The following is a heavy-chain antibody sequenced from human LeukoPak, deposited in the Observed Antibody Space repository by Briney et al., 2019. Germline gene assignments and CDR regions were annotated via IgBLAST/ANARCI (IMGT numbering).Heavy chain of an antibody. V-gene: IGHV1-69*05. J-gene: IGHJ3*02. CDR1: GGTFSSYA. CDR2: IIPIFGTA. Sequence: GSSVKVSCKASGGTFSSYAISWVRQAPGQGLEWMGGIIPIFGTANYAQKFQGRVTIITDESTSTAYMELSSLRSEDTAVYYCASPGVSHAFDIWGQGTMVTVSS. CDR3: ASPGVSHAFDI.